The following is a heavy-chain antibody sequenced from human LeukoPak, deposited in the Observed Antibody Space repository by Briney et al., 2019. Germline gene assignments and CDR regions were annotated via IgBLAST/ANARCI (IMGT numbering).Heavy chain of an antibody. CDR3: ARDQTVVWSGYYTPYNWCDP. D-gene: IGHD3-3*01. CDR2: ISSSSSYI. Sequence: GGSLRLSCAASGFTFSSYSMNWVRQAPGKGLEWVSSISSSSSYIYYADSVKGRFTISRDNAKNSLYLQMNSLRAEDTAVYYCARDQTVVWSGYYTPYNWCDPWGQGTLVTVSS. CDR1: GFTFSSYS. J-gene: IGHJ5*02. V-gene: IGHV3-21*01.